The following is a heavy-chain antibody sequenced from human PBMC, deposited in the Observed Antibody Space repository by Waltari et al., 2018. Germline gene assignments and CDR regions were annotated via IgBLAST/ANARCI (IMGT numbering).Heavy chain of an antibody. V-gene: IGHV1-69*04. J-gene: IGHJ4*02. D-gene: IGHD3-22*01. CDR3: ARGPPDYDSSGYQSQPTGY. CDR1: GGTFRSSA. CDR2: ISPILGIA. Sequence: QVQLVQSGAAVTQPGSPVKVPCKASGGTFRSSAVSWVRPAPGPGLEWMGGISPILGIANYAQKFQSRVTITADESTSTAYMELSSLRSEDTAVYYCARGPPDYDSSGYQSQPTGYWGQGTLVTVSS.